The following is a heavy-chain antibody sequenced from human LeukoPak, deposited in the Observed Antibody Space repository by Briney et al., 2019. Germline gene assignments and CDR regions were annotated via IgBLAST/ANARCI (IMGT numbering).Heavy chain of an antibody. V-gene: IGHV4-59*01. Sequence: SETLSLTCTVSGGSISSYYWTWIRQPPGKGLEWIGYISYSGSTNCNPSLKSRVTISVDTSKNQFSLKLSSVTAADTAVYYCARAGRSVGASVDYWGQGTLVTVSS. CDR1: GGSISSYY. J-gene: IGHJ4*02. D-gene: IGHD4-17*01. CDR2: ISYSGST. CDR3: ARAGRSVGASVDY.